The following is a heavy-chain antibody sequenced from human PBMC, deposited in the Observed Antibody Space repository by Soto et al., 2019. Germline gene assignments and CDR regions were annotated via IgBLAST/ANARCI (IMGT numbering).Heavy chain of an antibody. CDR3: AVRYSSGWNDY. CDR1: GYTFTSYA. J-gene: IGHJ4*02. D-gene: IGHD6-19*01. V-gene: IGHV1-3*01. CDR2: INAGNGNT. Sequence: ASVKGSCKASGYTFTSYAMHWVRQAPGQRLEWMGWINAGNGNTKYSQKFQGRVAITRDTSASTAYMELSSLRSEDTAVYYCAVRYSSGWNDYRGQGTLVTVSS.